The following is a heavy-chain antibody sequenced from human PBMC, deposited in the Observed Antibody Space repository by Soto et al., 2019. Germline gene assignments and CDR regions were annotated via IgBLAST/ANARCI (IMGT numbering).Heavy chain of an antibody. CDR1: DGSISSSRHY. CDR2: IYYSGRT. CDR3: ARLTSPSTSPYYYYYMDV. D-gene: IGHD2-2*01. Sequence: QLQLQESGPGLVKPSETLSLTCTVSDGSISSSRHYWGWIRQPPGKGLEWIGSIYYSGRTSYNPSLKSRVTLSEDTSNNQFSLNLSSVTAADTAVYYCARLTSPSTSPYYYYYMDVWGKGTTVTVSS. J-gene: IGHJ6*03. V-gene: IGHV4-39*01.